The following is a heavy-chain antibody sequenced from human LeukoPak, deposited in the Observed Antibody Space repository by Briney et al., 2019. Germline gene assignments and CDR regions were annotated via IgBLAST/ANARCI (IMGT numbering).Heavy chain of an antibody. CDR3: AKGDYYDSRGRLDAFDL. CDR2: ISSDGSNK. CDR1: GFIFGSHG. V-gene: IGHV3-30*18. Sequence: PGRSLTLSCAASGFIFGSHGMHWVRQAPGKGLEWVAVISSDGSNKYYADSVKGRFTVSRDNSKNTLSLQMSSLRAADTALYYCAKGDYYDSRGRLDAFDLWGQGTMVTVSS. D-gene: IGHD3-22*01. J-gene: IGHJ3*01.